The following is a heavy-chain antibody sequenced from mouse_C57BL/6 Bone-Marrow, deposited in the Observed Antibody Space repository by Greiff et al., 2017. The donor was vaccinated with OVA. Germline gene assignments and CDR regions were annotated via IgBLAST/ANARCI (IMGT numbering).Heavy chain of an antibody. D-gene: IGHD2-1*01. CDR3: ATFGNFGAY. J-gene: IGHJ3*01. CDR1: GYTFTSYW. CDR2: IDPSDSYT. Sequence: VQLQQPGAELVRPGTSVKLSCKASGYTFTSYWMHWVKQRPGQGLEWIGVIDPSDSYTNYNQKFKGKATLTVDTSSSTAYMQLSSLTSEDSAVYYCATFGNFGAYWGQGTLVTVSA. V-gene: IGHV1-59*01.